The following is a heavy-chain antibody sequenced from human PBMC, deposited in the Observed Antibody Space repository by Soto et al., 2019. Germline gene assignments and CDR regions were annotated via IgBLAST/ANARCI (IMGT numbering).Heavy chain of an antibody. D-gene: IGHD2-2*01. J-gene: IGHJ4*02. CDR1: GGTFSSYA. CDR3: AREGCCSSTSCPFDY. CDR2: IIPIFGTA. V-gene: IGHV1-69*13. Sequence: SVKVSCKASGGTFSSYAISWVRQAPGQGLEWMGGIIPIFGTANYAQKFQGRVTITADESTSTAYMELSSLRSEDTAVYYCAREGCCSSTSCPFDYWGQGTLVTVSS.